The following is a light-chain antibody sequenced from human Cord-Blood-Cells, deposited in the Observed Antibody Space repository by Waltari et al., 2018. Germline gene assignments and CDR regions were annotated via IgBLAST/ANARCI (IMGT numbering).Light chain of an antibody. CDR1: SSDVGGSNY. Sequence: QSALTQPRSVSGSPGQSVTISCTGTSSDVGGSNYVSWYQQHPGKAPKLMLYDVSKRTSGVPDRFSAFKSGNAASLTISGLQAEDETYYYCSSYAVSYTYVFGTGTKLTVL. V-gene: IGLV2-11*01. CDR3: SSYAVSYTYV. CDR2: DVS. J-gene: IGLJ1*01.